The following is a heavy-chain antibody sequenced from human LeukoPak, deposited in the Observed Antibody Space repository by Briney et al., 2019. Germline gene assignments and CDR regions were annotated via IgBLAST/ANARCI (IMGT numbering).Heavy chain of an antibody. V-gene: IGHV3-23*01. J-gene: IGHJ4*02. Sequence: PGGSLRLSCAASGFTFSSYAMSWVRQAPGKGLEWVSAISGSGGSTYYADSVKGRFTISRDNSKNTLYLQMNSLRAEDTAVYYCAKDPWAFDWLLHLDYWGQGTLVTVSS. CDR3: AKDPWAFDWLLHLDY. D-gene: IGHD3-9*01. CDR2: ISGSGGST. CDR1: GFTFSSYA.